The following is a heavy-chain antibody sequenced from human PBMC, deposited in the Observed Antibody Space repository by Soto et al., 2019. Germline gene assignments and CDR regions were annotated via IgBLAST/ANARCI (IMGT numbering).Heavy chain of an antibody. V-gene: IGHV3-74*01. Sequence: QLVESGGGLVQPGGSLRLSCAASGFTFNTYWMHWVRQAPGKGLIWVSRLNGDGSTIDYADSVKGRFTMSRDNAKSTVYLQMHSLRAEDTAVYYCARDDNPDYWGQGTLVTVSS. D-gene: IGHD1-20*01. CDR1: GFTFNTYW. CDR3: ARDDNPDY. J-gene: IGHJ4*02. CDR2: LNGDGSTI.